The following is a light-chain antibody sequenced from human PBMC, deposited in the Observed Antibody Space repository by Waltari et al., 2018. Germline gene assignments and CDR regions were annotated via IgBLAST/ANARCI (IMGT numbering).Light chain of an antibody. V-gene: IGKV3-15*01. Sequence: EIVMTQSPATLSVSPGERATLSCRASQSVSSNLAWYQQKPGPAPRLRTYGASTRATGIPARFSGSGSGTEFTLTISSMQSEDFAVYYCQQYNNWPPGTFGQGTKVEIK. CDR1: QSVSSN. CDR3: QQYNNWPPGT. CDR2: GAS. J-gene: IGKJ1*01.